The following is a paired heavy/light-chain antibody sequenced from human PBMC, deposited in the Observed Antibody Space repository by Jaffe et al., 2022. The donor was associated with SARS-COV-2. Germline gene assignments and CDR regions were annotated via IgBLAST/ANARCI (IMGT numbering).Light chain of an antibody. CDR2: QDM. J-gene: IGLJ1*01. CDR3: QAWDSTTFYV. Sequence: SYELTQPPSVSVSPGQTASIVCSGDKLGDKYVCWYQQRPGQSPVLVIYQDMKRPSGIPERFSGSKSGNTATLTISGTQAMDEADYYCQAWDSTTFYVFGTGTKVTVL. V-gene: IGLV3-1*01. CDR1: KLGDKY.
Heavy chain of an antibody. V-gene: IGHV3-23*01. CDR2: IGGSGRST. J-gene: IGHJ6*02. CDR1: GFTFSSFA. CDR3: AKDHGDYDSYYYGMDV. D-gene: IGHD4-17*01. Sequence: EVQLLESGGGLVQPGGSLRLSCVASGFTFSSFAMTWVRLAPGRGLEWVSTIGGSGRSTYYADSVKGRFTLSRDNSKNTLSLQMNSLRAEDTGLYYCAKDHGDYDSYYYGMDVWGQGTTVTVSS.